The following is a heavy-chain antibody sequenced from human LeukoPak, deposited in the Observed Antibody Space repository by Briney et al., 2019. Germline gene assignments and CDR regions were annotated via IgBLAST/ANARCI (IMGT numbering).Heavy chain of an antibody. CDR2: INHSGST. CDR1: GGSFSGYY. Sequence: RSSETLSITCDVYGGSFSGYYWSWIRQPPGKGLEWIGEINHSGSTHYNPSLKSRVTISVDTSKNQFSLKLSSVTAADTAVYYCARGASLLWFGANYYYYYMDVWGKGTTVTVSS. V-gene: IGHV4-34*01. CDR3: ARGASLLWFGANYYYYYMDV. D-gene: IGHD3-10*01. J-gene: IGHJ6*03.